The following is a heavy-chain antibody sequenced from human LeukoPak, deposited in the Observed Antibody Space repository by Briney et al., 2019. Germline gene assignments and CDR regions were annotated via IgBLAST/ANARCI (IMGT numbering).Heavy chain of an antibody. J-gene: IGHJ6*03. CDR2: INHSGST. V-gene: IGHV4-34*01. CDR1: GGSFSGYY. Sequence: PSETLSLTCAVYGGSFSGYYWSWIRQPPGKGLEWIGEINHSGSTNYNPSLKSRVTISVDTSKNQFSLKLSSVTAADTAVYYCARGVPYDSSGYWNYYYMDVWGKGTTVTVSS. CDR3: ARGVPYDSSGYWNYYYMDV. D-gene: IGHD3-22*01.